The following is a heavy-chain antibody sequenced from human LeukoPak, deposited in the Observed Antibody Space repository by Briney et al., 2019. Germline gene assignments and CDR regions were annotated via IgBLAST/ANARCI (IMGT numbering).Heavy chain of an antibody. CDR1: GFTFSSYW. Sequence: GGSLRLSCAASGFTFSSYWMHWVRQAPGKGLVWVSHINGDGSSTSYADSVKGRFAISRDDAKNTLYLQMNSLRAEDTAVYYCARDRNTFDYWGQGTLVTVSS. CDR3: ARDRNTFDY. V-gene: IGHV3-74*01. CDR2: INGDGSST. J-gene: IGHJ4*02. D-gene: IGHD4-11*01.